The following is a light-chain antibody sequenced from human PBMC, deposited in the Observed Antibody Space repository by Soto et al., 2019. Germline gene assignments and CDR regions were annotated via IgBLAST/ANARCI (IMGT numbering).Light chain of an antibody. Sequence: EIVLTQSPATPSLSPGERATLSCRASQSVSSYLAWYQQKPGQAPRISIYDASTRATGIPARFSGSGSGTDFTPTISILEPEDLAVYYCQQRSNWHPTFGQGTRLEI. CDR2: DAS. J-gene: IGKJ5*01. CDR1: QSVSSY. V-gene: IGKV3-11*01. CDR3: QQRSNWHPT.